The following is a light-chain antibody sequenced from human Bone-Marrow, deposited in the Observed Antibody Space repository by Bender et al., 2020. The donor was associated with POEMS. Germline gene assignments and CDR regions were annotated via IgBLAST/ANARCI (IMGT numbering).Light chain of an antibody. Sequence: SYELTQPPSVSVSPGQTARITCSGDALPKQFAYWYQQKPGQAPVMVIYEDSERPSGIPERFSGSSSGTTVTLTISGVQAEDEAEYYCQAWDRNTVVFGGGTKLTVL. CDR3: QAWDRNTVV. V-gene: IGLV3-25*03. J-gene: IGLJ2*01. CDR2: EDS. CDR1: ALPKQF.